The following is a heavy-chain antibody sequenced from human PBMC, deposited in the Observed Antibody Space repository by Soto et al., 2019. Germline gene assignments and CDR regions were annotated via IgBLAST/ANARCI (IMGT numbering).Heavy chain of an antibody. CDR3: ARDRGYGGDYFDY. Sequence: QVQLVESGGALVKPGGSLRLSCAASGFTCSDFYMSWIRQAPGQGLGWVSYIHRSGDTMYYADSVKGRFTISRENANNSLYLQMNSLRAEDTALYYCARDRGYGGDYFDYWGQGTLVTVSS. CDR2: IHRSGDTM. J-gene: IGHJ4*02. V-gene: IGHV3-11*01. D-gene: IGHD3-10*01. CDR1: GFTCSDFY.